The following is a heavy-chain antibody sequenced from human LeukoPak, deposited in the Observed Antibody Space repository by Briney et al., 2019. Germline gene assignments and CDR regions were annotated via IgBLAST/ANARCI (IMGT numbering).Heavy chain of an antibody. CDR2: IWYDGSNK. J-gene: IGHJ4*02. CDR3: ARDPGHSSGYSFDY. D-gene: IGHD3-22*01. CDR1: GFTFSSYG. V-gene: IGHV3-33*01. Sequence: GGSLRLSCAASGFTFSSYGMHWVRQAPGKGLEWAAVIWYDGSNKYYADSVKGRFTISRDNSKNTLYLQMNSLRAEDTAVYYCARDPGHSSGYSFDYWGQGTLVTVSS.